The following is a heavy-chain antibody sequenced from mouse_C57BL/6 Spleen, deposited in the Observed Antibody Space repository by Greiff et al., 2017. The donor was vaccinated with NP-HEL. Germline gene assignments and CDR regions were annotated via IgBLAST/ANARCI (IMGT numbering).Heavy chain of an antibody. J-gene: IGHJ4*01. Sequence: QVQLQQPGAELVMPGASVKLSCKASGYTFTSYWMHWVKQRPGQGLEWIGEIDPSDSYTNYNQKFKGKSTLTVDKSSSTAYMQLSSLTSEDSAVYYCARGLLYYYAMDYWGQGTSVTDSS. CDR3: ARGLLYYYAMDY. CDR2: IDPSDSYT. D-gene: IGHD2-3*01. V-gene: IGHV1-69*01. CDR1: GYTFTSYW.